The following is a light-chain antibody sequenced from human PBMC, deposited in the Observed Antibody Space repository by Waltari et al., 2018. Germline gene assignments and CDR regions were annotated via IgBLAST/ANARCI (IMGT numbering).Light chain of an antibody. V-gene: IGKV3-20*01. CDR1: QTVTRNF. CDR2: GAS. J-gene: IGKJ1*01. Sequence: EIVLPQSPGTLSLSPGERATLSCRASQTVTRNFLAWYQQTPGQAPRLLIYGASIRATGIPDRCSGSGSGTDFTLTISRLEPEDFAVYYCHQYDSSPRTFGQGTKVE. CDR3: HQYDSSPRT.